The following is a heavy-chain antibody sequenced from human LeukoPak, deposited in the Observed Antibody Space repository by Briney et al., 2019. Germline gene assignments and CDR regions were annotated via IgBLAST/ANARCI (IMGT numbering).Heavy chain of an antibody. Sequence: SETLSLTCAVYGGFFSDYYWSWIRQPPGKGLEWIGEINHSGSTNYNPCLNSRVTISVETSKNQFSLNLGSVTAADTAVYSCARGPSIRYYDGTGYYYFDYWGQGTLVTASS. J-gene: IGHJ4*02. CDR2: INHSGST. V-gene: IGHV4-34*01. CDR3: ARGPSIRYYDGTGYYYFDY. D-gene: IGHD3-22*01. CDR1: GGFFSDYY.